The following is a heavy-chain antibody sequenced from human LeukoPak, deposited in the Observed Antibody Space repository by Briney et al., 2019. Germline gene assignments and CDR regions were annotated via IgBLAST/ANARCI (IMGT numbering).Heavy chain of an antibody. CDR3: ARLHIVVVPAANDY. D-gene: IGHD2-2*01. Sequence: ASVKVSCKASGYTFTGYYMHWVRQAPGQGLEWMGRINPNSGGTNYARKFQGRVTMTRDTSISTAYMELSRLRSDDTAVYYCARLHIVVVPAANDYWGQGTLVTVSS. V-gene: IGHV1-2*06. CDR1: GYTFTGYY. J-gene: IGHJ4*02. CDR2: INPNSGGT.